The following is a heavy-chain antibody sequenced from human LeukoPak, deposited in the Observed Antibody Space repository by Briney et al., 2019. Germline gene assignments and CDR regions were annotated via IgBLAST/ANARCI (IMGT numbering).Heavy chain of an antibody. CDR3: ARGGRSWFGELFSPDY. J-gene: IGHJ4*02. CDR2: IYYNGST. D-gene: IGHD3-10*01. CDR1: GGSISSSSYY. Sequence: SETLSLTCTVSGGSISSSSYYWGWIRQPPGKGLEWIGSIYYNGSTYYNPSLKSRVTISVDTSKNQFSLKLSSVTAADTAVYYCARGGRSWFGELFSPDYWGQGTLVTVSS. V-gene: IGHV4-39*07.